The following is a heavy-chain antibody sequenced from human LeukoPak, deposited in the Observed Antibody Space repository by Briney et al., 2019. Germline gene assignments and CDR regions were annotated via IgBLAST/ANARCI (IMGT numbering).Heavy chain of an antibody. D-gene: IGHD4-17*01. CDR2: IYYSGST. Sequence: SETLSLTCTVSGGSISSSSYCWGWIRQPPGKGLEWIGSIYYSGSTYYNPSLKSRVTISVDTSKNQFSLKLSSVTAADTAVYYCARTLYGDPSFDYWGQGTLVTVSS. J-gene: IGHJ4*02. V-gene: IGHV4-39*07. CDR1: GGSISSSSYC. CDR3: ARTLYGDPSFDY.